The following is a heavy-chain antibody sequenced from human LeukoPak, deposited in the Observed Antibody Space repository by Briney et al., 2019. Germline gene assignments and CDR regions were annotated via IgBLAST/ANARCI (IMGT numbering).Heavy chain of an antibody. CDR2: ISWNSGII. Sequence: GRSLRLSCAASGFTFDDYAMHWVRQGPGKGLEWVSGISWNSGIIGYADSVKGRFTISRDNAKNFLYLQMNSLRAEDTALYYCAKGGGDILTGLNWFDPWGQGTLVTVSS. CDR3: AKGGGDILTGLNWFDP. D-gene: IGHD3-9*01. CDR1: GFTFDDYA. V-gene: IGHV3-9*01. J-gene: IGHJ5*02.